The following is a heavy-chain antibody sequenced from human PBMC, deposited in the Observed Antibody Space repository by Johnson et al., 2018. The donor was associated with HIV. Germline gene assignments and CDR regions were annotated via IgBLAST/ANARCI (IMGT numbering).Heavy chain of an antibody. CDR3: ARDFANKFWSGYSHFDI. Sequence: VQLMESGGGLVQPGGSLGLSCAASGFIVSSNYMTWVRQAPGKGLEWVSTIYSGGSTYYADSVKGRFTISRDNSKNTLYLQMNSLRAEDTAMYYCARDFANKFWSGYSHFDIWGQGTMVTVSS. CDR2: IYSGGST. J-gene: IGHJ3*02. D-gene: IGHD3-3*01. V-gene: IGHV3-66*01. CDR1: GFIVSSNY.